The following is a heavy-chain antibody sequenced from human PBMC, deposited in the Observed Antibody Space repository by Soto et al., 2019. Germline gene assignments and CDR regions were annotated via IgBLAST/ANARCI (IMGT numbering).Heavy chain of an antibody. V-gene: IGHV1-46*03. CDR2: INPSGCMT. Sequence: ASVKVSCQASGYTFTSYYMHWVRQAPGQGLEWMGIINPSGCMTSYAQKLQGRVTMSRDTSTSTVYMELSSLRSEDTAVYYCARYGLGIVVVRADFNSDDAFDIWGQGKTVTVSS. CDR1: GYTFTSYY. J-gene: IGHJ3*02. D-gene: IGHD2-2*03. CDR3: ARYGLGIVVVRADFNSDDAFDI.